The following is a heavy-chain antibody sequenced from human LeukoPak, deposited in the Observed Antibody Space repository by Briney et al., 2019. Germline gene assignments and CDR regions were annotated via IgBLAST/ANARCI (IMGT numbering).Heavy chain of an antibody. CDR2: MNPNSGNT. Sequence: ASVKVSCKASGYTFTSYDINWVRQATGQGLEWTGWMNPNSGNTGYAQKFQGRVTMTRNTSISTAYMELSSLRSEDTAVYYCARGTYDSSGYYPSFDYWGQGTLVTVSS. CDR1: GYTFTSYD. D-gene: IGHD3-22*01. CDR3: ARGTYDSSGYYPSFDY. J-gene: IGHJ4*02. V-gene: IGHV1-8*01.